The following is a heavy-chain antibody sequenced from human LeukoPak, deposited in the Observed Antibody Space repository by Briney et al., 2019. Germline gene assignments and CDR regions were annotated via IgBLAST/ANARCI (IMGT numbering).Heavy chain of an antibody. Sequence: AGGSLRLSCAASGFTFSSYGMHWVRQAPGKGLEWVAFIRYDGSNKYYADSVKGRFTISRDNSKNTLYLQMNSLRAEDTAVYYCAELRSPYYDFWSGYFDYWGQGTLVTVSS. J-gene: IGHJ4*02. CDR3: AELRSPYYDFWSGYFDY. CDR1: GFTFSSYG. CDR2: IRYDGSNK. D-gene: IGHD3-3*01. V-gene: IGHV3-30*02.